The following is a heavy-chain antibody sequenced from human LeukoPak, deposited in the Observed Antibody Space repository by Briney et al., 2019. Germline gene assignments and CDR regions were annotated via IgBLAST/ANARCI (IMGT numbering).Heavy chain of an antibody. Sequence: ASVKVSCKASGYTFTGHYMHWLGQAPGQGLEWMGRINPNSGGTNHAQKFQGRVTMTRDTSISKDYMEMSRLRYDDEAVYWWERRQLVTGGPWGQGTLVTVSS. J-gene: IGHJ5*02. D-gene: IGHD6-13*01. V-gene: IGHV1-2*06. CDR1: GYTFTGHY. CDR2: INPNSGGT. CDR3: ERRQLVTGGP.